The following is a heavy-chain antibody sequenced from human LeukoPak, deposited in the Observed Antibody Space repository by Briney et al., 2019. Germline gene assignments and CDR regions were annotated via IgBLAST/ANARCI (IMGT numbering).Heavy chain of an antibody. V-gene: IGHV3-30-3*01. CDR2: ISYDGSNK. CDR1: GFTFSSYA. Sequence: HPGGSLRLSCAASGFTFSSYAMHWVRQAPGKGLEWVAVISYDGSNKYYADSVKGRFTISRDNSKNTLYLQMNSLRAEDTAVYYCARGGDHSYYYYGMDVWGQGTTVTVSS. CDR3: ARGGDHSYYYYGMDV. J-gene: IGHJ6*02. D-gene: IGHD4-17*01.